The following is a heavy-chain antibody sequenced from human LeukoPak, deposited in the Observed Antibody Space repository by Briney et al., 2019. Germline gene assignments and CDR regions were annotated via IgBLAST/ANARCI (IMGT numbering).Heavy chain of an antibody. Sequence: SETLSLTCAVYGGSFSGYYWSWIRQPPGKGLGWIGEINHSGSTNYNPSLKSRVTISVDTSKNQFSLKLSSVTAADTAVYYCAIHIVVVPAAKKKNWFDPWGQGTLVTVSS. CDR2: INHSGST. V-gene: IGHV4-34*01. CDR3: AIHIVVVPAAKKKNWFDP. CDR1: GGSFSGYY. J-gene: IGHJ5*02. D-gene: IGHD2-2*01.